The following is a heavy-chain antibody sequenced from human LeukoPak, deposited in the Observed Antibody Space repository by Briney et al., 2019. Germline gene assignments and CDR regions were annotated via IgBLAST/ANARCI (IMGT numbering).Heavy chain of an antibody. V-gene: IGHV3-23*01. D-gene: IGHD6-19*01. CDR1: GFTLSSYA. CDR3: TKGPSSGWWDYYYGMDV. Sequence: GGSLRLSCAASGFTLSSYAMSWVRQAPGKGLEWVSAISGSGGSTYYADSVKGRFTMSRDNSKNTLYLQMNSLTAEDTAVYYCTKGPSSGWWDYYYGMDVWGKGTTVTVSS. CDR2: ISGSGGST. J-gene: IGHJ6*04.